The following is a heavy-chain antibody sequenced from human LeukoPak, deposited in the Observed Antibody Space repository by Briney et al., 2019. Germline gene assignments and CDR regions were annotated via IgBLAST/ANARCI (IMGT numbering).Heavy chain of an antibody. D-gene: IGHD2-2*01. CDR3: XXXXXXXXXCYPKSFDS. CDR2: ISHSSMNI. V-gene: IGHV3-23*05. Sequence: GGSLRLSWAASGFIFSDHAMGWVRQAPGKGLDWVSSISHSSMNIYYGDSVKGRFTVSRDNSKNTLFLQMNSLTAGDTAIYYCXXXXXXXXXCYPKSFDSWGQGTLVTVSA. CDR1: GFIFSDHA. J-gene: IGHJ5*01.